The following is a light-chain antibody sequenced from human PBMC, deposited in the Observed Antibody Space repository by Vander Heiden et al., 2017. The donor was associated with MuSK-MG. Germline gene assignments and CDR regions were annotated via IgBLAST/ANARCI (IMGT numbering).Light chain of an antibody. J-gene: IGKJ4*01. CDR2: GAS. CDR3: QQYNNWPPLT. CDR1: QNINNN. V-gene: IGKV3-15*01. Sequence: ETAITQSPATLSMSPGERATLSCRASQNINNNLAWYQQKPGRAPRLLITGASTRATGIPARFSGSGSGTEFTLTISSLQSEDVAVYYCQQYNNWPPLTFGGGTKVEIK.